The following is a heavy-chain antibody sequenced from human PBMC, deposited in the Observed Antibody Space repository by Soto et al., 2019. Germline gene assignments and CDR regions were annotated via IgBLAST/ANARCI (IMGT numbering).Heavy chain of an antibody. CDR3: ARGGSGWYEDF. V-gene: IGHV1-18*01. CDR2: INAYNGNT. CDR1: GYTFIDYA. J-gene: IGHJ4*02. D-gene: IGHD6-19*01. Sequence: QVQLVQSGAEVKQPGAAVKVSCKTSGYTFIDYAITWVRQAPGQGLEWMGWINAYNGNTNYAQNLQGRVTMTTDTSTSTDYLELRSLRSDDTAVYYCARGGSGWYEDFWGQGTLVTVSS.